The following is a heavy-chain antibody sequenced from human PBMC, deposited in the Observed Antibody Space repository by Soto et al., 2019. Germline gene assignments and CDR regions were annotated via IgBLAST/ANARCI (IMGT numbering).Heavy chain of an antibody. J-gene: IGHJ5*02. V-gene: IGHV3-11*06. CDR2: ISSSSSYT. Sequence: PGGSLRLSCAASGFTFSDYYMSWIRQAPGKGLEWVPYISSSSSYTNYADSVKGRFTISRDNAKNSLYLQMNSLRAEDTAVYYCARDPDAHSSSWVLDPWGQGTLVTVSS. CDR1: GFTFSDYY. D-gene: IGHD6-13*01. CDR3: ARDPDAHSSSWVLDP.